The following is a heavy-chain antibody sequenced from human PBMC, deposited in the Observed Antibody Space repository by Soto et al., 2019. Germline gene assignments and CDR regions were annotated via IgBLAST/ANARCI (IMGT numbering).Heavy chain of an antibody. CDR2: ISSTTNYI. CDR1: GFTFTRDS. J-gene: IGHJ4*02. CDR3: ARESEDLHSNFDY. V-gene: IGHV3-21*06. D-gene: IGHD2-15*01. Sequence: GGSLRLSCAASGFTFTRDSMNWVRQAPGKGLEWVSSISSTTNYIYYGDSMKGRFTISRDNAKNSLYLEMNSLRAEDTAVYYCARESEDLHSNFDYWGQGPLVTVSS.